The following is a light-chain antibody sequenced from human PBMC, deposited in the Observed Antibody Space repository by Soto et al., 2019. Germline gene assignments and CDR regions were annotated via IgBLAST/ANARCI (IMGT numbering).Light chain of an antibody. CDR1: SSDVGSYNL. CDR2: EVS. Sequence: QSALTQPASVSGSPGQSITISCTGTSSDVGSYNLVSWYQQHPGKAPKLMIFEVSKRPSGLSNRFSACKSGNTASLTISGLQAEDEADYYCCSYARSSTYVFGTGTKLTVL. CDR3: CSYARSSTYV. J-gene: IGLJ1*01. V-gene: IGLV2-23*02.